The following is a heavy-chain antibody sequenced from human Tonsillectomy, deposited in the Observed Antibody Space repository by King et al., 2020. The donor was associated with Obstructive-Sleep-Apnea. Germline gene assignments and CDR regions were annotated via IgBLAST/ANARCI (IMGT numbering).Heavy chain of an antibody. D-gene: IGHD3-16*01. CDR1: GFSLSSYW. CDR2: MRQDGGDM. J-gene: IGHJ4*02. CDR3: TRDYASTGTPGFYRIDF. Sequence: VQLVESGGGLVQPGGSLRLSCAASGFSLSSYWMSWVRQAPGKGLEWVANMRQDGGDMYYVESVKGRFTISRDNAKNSVYLQMNTLRAEDTAIYYCTRDYASTGTPGFYRIDFWGQGTLVSVSS. V-gene: IGHV3-7*01.